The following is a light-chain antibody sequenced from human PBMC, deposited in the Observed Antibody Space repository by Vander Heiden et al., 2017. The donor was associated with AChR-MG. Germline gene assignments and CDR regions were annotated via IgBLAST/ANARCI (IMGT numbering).Light chain of an antibody. J-gene: IGKJ3*01. CDR2: DAP. CDR3: QQRSDWPPGIT. CDR1: KKVNSN. Sequence: EIALTQSPATRCLSPGEGATPSCRASKKVNSNLAWYQQKPGHAPRLLIYDAPNRATGIPARFSGSGSGTDFTLTISSLEPEDFAVYYFQQRSDWPPGITFGPGTRVEIK. V-gene: IGKV3-11*01.